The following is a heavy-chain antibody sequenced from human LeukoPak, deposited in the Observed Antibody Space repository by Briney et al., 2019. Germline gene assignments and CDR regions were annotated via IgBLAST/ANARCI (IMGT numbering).Heavy chain of an antibody. D-gene: IGHD3-3*01. Sequence: ASVTVSCKASGYTFTGYYMHWVRQAPGQGLEWMGWINPNSGGTNYAQKFQGRVTMTRDTSISTAYMELSRLRSDDTAVYYCATSITIFGVVILDYWGQGTLVTVSS. CDR2: INPNSGGT. CDR3: ATSITIFGVVILDY. CDR1: GYTFTGYY. V-gene: IGHV1-2*02. J-gene: IGHJ4*02.